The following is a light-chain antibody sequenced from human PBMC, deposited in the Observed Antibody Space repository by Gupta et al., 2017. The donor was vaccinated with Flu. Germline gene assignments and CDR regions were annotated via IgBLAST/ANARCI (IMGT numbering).Light chain of an antibody. CDR1: QSPQTQ. Sequence: EIVLTQSPATLSLFPGERATLSCRASQSPQTQVGWYQQRPGQAPRLLISDVSNRAPGIPARFSGSGSGTDFTLTISSVESEDFAVYYCQQRLRWPLTFGPGTKLDIK. J-gene: IGKJ3*01. CDR3: QQRLRWPLT. V-gene: IGKV3-11*01. CDR2: DVS.